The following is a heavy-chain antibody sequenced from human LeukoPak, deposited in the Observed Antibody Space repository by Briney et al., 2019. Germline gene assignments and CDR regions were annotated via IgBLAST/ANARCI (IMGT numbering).Heavy chain of an antibody. CDR1: GYTLRDYY. V-gene: IGHV1-2*02. CDR2: LNPHSGGT. Sequence: ASVKVSCEASGYTLRDYYIYWVRQGPGQGLEWLGWLNPHSGGTNYAQKFQGRVTLTSDTSISTAYMELTPLTSDDTAIYYCARGLRIINGLDVWGQGTTVIVSS. D-gene: IGHD2-15*01. CDR3: ARGLRIINGLDV. J-gene: IGHJ6*02.